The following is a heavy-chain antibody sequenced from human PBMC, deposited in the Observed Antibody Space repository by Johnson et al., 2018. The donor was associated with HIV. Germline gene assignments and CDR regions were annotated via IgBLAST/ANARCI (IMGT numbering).Heavy chain of an antibody. CDR3: ARFVAAGVDAFDI. D-gene: IGHD6-25*01. V-gene: IGHV3-11*04. J-gene: IGHJ3*02. CDR1: GFTFSDYY. Sequence: QVQLGESGGGLVKPGGSLRLSCAASGFTFSDYYMSWIRQAPGKGLEWVSYISRSGTTIYYADSVKGRFTISRDNTKNSLYLQMNSLRAEDTAVYYCARFVAAGVDAFDIWGQGTMVTVSS. CDR2: ISRSGTTI.